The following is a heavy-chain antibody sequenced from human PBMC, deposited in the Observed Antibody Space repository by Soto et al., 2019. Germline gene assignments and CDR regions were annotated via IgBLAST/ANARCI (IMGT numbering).Heavy chain of an antibody. J-gene: IGHJ4*02. V-gene: IGHV1-69*13. Sequence: SVKVSCKASGGTFSSYAISWVRQAPGQGLEWMGGIIPIFGTANYAQKFQGRVTITADESTSTAYMELNSLTSDDTAVYYCARVAGHKNARFDTWGQGALVTVSS. D-gene: IGHD1-1*01. CDR2: IIPIFGTA. CDR1: GGTFSSYA. CDR3: ARVAGHKNARFDT.